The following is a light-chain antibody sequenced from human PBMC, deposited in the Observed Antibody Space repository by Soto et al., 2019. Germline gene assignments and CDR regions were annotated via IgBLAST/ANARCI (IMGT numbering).Light chain of an antibody. CDR2: DVS. Sequence: QSALTQPRSVSGSPGQSVTISCTGTSSDVGGYNYVSWYQQHPGKAPKLMIYDVSKRPSGVPDRFSGSKSGNTASLTISGRQAEDEADYYCCSYAGSSTTVVFGGGTKLTVL. CDR1: SSDVGGYNY. V-gene: IGLV2-11*01. CDR3: CSYAGSSTTVV. J-gene: IGLJ2*01.